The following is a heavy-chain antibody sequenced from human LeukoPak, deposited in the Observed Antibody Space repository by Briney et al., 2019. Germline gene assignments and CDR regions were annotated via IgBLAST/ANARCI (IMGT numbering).Heavy chain of an antibody. D-gene: IGHD1-26*01. CDR3: AKEQVVSPPWVSYFDY. J-gene: IGHJ4*02. V-gene: IGHV3-23*01. CDR2: IGNNGGGI. CDR1: GFTFSTYT. Sequence: GGSLRLSCAASGFTFSTYTMYWVRHPPGKRLEWVSIIGNNGGGIHYADSVKGRFTISRDNFKNALYLQMNSLRVEDTAVYYCAKEQVVSPPWVSYFDYWAQGTLVTVSS.